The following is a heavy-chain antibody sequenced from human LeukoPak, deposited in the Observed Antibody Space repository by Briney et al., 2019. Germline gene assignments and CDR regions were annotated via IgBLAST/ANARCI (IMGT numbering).Heavy chain of an antibody. CDR3: ARDRAHSYGRYFDF. J-gene: IGHJ4*02. Sequence: SETLSLTCTVSGGSISTYHWNWIRKSPGKGLEWIGFMQDAGNNNYNPSLRSRVTMFTVTSKNQFSLELSSVTAADTAVYYCARDRAHSYGRYFDFWGQGISVTVSS. V-gene: IGHV4-59*01. CDR2: MQDAGNN. D-gene: IGHD5-18*01. CDR1: GGSISTYH.